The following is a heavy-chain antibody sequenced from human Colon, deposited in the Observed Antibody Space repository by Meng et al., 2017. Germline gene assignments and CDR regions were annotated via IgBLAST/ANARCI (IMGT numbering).Heavy chain of an antibody. V-gene: IGHV4-38-2*01. CDR1: GYSISSGYY. CDR3: ARGSTIKVFYY. Sequence: GSLRLSCDVSGYSISSGYYWGWVRQPPGKGLEWIGGIYHTGSTYYNPSLRSRVTMSVDTSKNQFSLNLSSVTAADTAVYYCARGSTIKVFYYWGQGILVTVSS. CDR2: IYHTGST. D-gene: IGHD5/OR15-5a*01. J-gene: IGHJ4*02.